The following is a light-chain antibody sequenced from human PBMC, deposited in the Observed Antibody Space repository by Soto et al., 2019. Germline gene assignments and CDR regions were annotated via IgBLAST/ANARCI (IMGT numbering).Light chain of an antibody. CDR1: SIGSKS. CDR3: QVWDSVTDHVV. V-gene: IGLV3-21*02. J-gene: IGLJ2*01. Sequence: SYELTQPPSVSVAPGQTATFTWGGNSIGSKSVHWYQQKPGQAPVLVVYDDSDRPSGIPERFSGSNSGNTATLTISRVEAGDEADYYCQVWDSVTDHVVFGGGTQLTVL. CDR2: DDS.